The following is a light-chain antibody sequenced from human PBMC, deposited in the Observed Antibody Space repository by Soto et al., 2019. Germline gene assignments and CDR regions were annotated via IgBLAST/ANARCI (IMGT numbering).Light chain of an antibody. CDR2: GAS. Sequence: IPMTQSPASLSVSLGDSVTVTCRASQSINSYLNWYQQKPGKAPTLLIYGASSLPTGVPSRFTGGGSRTDFTLTISSLQSEDFAIYYCQQCYRRPYTFGQGTKLEIK. CDR1: QSINSY. CDR3: QQCYRRPYT. J-gene: IGKJ2*01. V-gene: IGKV1-39*01.